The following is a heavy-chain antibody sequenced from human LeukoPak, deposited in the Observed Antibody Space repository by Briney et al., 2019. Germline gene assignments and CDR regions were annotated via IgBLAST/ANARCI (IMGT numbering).Heavy chain of an antibody. J-gene: IGHJ4*02. V-gene: IGHV3-23*01. CDR1: GLTFSRFA. CDR2: ISGSGNNT. CDR3: AKLGDSSGYYRYYFDY. D-gene: IGHD3-22*01. Sequence: GGSLRLSCEASGLTFSRFAMSWVRQAPGKGLEWVSAISGSGNNTYYADSVKGRFTIPRDNSKNTLYLQMNSLRAEDTAVYYCAKLGDSSGYYRYYFDYWGQGTLVTVSS.